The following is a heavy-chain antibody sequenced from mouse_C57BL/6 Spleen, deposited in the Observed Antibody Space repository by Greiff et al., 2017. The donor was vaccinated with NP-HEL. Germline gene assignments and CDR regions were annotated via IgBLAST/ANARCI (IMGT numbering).Heavy chain of an antibody. J-gene: IGHJ2*01. V-gene: IGHV3-6*01. CDR3: ARGDYGSSYSGY. CDR2: ISYDGSN. D-gene: IGHD1-1*01. Sequence: EVKLVESGPGLVKPSQSLSLTCSVTGYSITSGYYWNWIRQFPGNKLEWMGYISYDGSNNYNPSLKNRISITRDTSKNQFFLKLNSVTTEDTATYYCARGDYGSSYSGYWGQGTTLTVSS. CDR1: GYSITSGYY.